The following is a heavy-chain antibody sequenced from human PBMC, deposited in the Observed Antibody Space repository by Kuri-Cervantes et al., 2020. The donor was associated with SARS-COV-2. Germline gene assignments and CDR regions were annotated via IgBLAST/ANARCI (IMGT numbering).Heavy chain of an antibody. J-gene: IGHJ6*02. V-gene: IGHV4-59*12. CDR2: IYYSGST. Sequence: SETLSLTCTVSGGSISSYYWSWIRQPPGKGLEWIGYIYYSGSTNYNPSVKSRVTISVDTSKNQFSLKLSSVTAADTAVYYCARGTPPGGYRYGYTRKYYYYGMDVWGQGTTVTVSS. D-gene: IGHD5-18*01. CDR1: GGSISSYY. CDR3: ARGTPPGGYRYGYTRKYYYYGMDV.